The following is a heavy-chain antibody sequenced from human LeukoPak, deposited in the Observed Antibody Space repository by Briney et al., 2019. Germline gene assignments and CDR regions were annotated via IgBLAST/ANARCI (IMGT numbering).Heavy chain of an antibody. CDR3: ARDWYSGYDLKNHFDY. CDR1: GGSISSSRDY. J-gene: IGHJ4*02. Sequence: SETLSLTCTVSGGSISSSRDYWAWIRQPPGKGLEWIANIYYSGSTYYNPSLKSRVTISVDTSKNQFSLKLSSVTAADTAVYYCARDWYSGYDLKNHFDYWGQGTLVTVSS. CDR2: IYYSGST. D-gene: IGHD5-12*01. V-gene: IGHV4-39*07.